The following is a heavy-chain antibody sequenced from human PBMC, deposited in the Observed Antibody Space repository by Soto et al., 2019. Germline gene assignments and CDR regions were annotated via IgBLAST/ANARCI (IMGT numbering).Heavy chain of an antibody. CDR1: GFTFSSYA. J-gene: IGHJ3*02. Sequence: GGSLRLSCAASGFTFSSYAMSWVRQAPGKGLEWVSAISGSGSSTYYADFVKGRFTISRDNSKNTLYLQMNSLRAEDTAVYYCAKQYYYDSSGYLPPDAFDIWGQGTMVTVSS. V-gene: IGHV3-23*01. D-gene: IGHD3-22*01. CDR3: AKQYYYDSSGYLPPDAFDI. CDR2: ISGSGSST.